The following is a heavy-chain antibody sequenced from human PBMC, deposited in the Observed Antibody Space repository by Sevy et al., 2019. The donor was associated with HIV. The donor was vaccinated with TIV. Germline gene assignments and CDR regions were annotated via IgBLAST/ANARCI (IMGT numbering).Heavy chain of an antibody. CDR2: IINFNSNR. CDR1: GYTFASYG. J-gene: IGHJ5*02. V-gene: IGHV1-18*01. D-gene: IGHD5-12*01. CDR3: ARAISVVATRGVWFDP. Sequence: ASVKVSCKASGYTFASYGITWVRQAPGQCLEWMGWIINFNSNRKSAQKFQDRLTLTTDTSTSTAFMELTSLRTDDTAVYYCARAISVVATRGVWFDPWGQGTPVTVSS.